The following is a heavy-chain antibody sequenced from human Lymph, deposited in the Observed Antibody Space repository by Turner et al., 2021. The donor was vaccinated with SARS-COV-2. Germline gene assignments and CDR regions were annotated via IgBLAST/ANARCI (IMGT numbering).Heavy chain of an antibody. Sequence: EVQLVESGGGLVKPGGSLILSCAASGFTCSYAWMTWVRQAPGKGLEWVGRIKSKTDGGTTDYAAPVKGRFTISRDDSKNTLYLQMNSLKTEDTAVYFCTTGWFTGTYGDYFDYWGQGTLVTVSS. CDR3: TTGWFTGTYGDYFDY. V-gene: IGHV3-15*01. J-gene: IGHJ4*02. CDR2: IKSKTDGGTT. D-gene: IGHD1-7*01. CDR1: GFTCSYAW.